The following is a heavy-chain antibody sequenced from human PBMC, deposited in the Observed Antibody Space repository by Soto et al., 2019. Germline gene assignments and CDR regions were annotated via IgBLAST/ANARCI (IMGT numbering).Heavy chain of an antibody. D-gene: IGHD1-20*01. Sequence: PGGSLRLSCAASGFTFSSYAMNWVRQAPGKGLEWVSVITGSGDATYYADSVKGRFTISRDNSKNTLYVQMNSLRAEDTAVYYCAKAIRGYNDPLDHWGQGTRVTVSS. J-gene: IGHJ4*02. V-gene: IGHV3-23*01. CDR1: GFTFSSYA. CDR3: AKAIRGYNDPLDH. CDR2: ITGSGDAT.